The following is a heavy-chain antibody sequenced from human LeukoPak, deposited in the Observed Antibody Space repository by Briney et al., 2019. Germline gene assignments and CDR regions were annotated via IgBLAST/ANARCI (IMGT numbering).Heavy chain of an antibody. CDR3: AKFPLDYGDY. V-gene: IGHV3-23*01. CDR2: ISGSGGST. Sequence: SLRLSCAAPGLTFSSYAMSWVRPAPGKGLEWVSAISGSGGSTYYADSVKGRFTISRDNSKNTLYLQMNSLRAEDTAVYYCAKFPLDYGDYWGQGTLVTVSS. J-gene: IGHJ4*02. CDR1: GLTFSSYA.